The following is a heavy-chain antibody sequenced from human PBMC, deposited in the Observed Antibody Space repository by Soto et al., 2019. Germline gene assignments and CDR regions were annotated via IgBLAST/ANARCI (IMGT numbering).Heavy chain of an antibody. Sequence: GGSLRLSCAASGFTFSSYGMHWVRQAPGKGLEWVAIASFDGSNEDYADSVKGRFTISRDRSKNTLYLQMNSLRAEDTAVYYCAKHDFWTLYNTGLDSWGQGTLVTVSS. V-gene: IGHV3-30*18. D-gene: IGHD3-3*01. CDR3: AKHDFWTLYNTGLDS. CDR2: ASFDGSNE. J-gene: IGHJ4*02. CDR1: GFTFSSYG.